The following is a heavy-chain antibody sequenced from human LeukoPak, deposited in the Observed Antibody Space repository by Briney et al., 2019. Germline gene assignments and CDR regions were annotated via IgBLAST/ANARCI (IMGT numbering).Heavy chain of an antibody. V-gene: IGHV4-59*01. D-gene: IGHD1-26*01. CDR1: GGSIISYY. CDR2: IYYSGST. CDR3: AREIWWAESGDTPFFDY. J-gene: IGHJ4*02. Sequence: SETLSLTFPVPGGSIISYYWSWIRQPPGKELDWIGYIYYSGSTNYNPSLKSRVTISVDPSKNQFSLKLSSVTAADTAVYYCAREIWWAESGDTPFFDYWGQGTLVTVSS.